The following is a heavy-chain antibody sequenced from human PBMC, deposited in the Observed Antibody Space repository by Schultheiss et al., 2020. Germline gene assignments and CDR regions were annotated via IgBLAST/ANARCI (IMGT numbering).Heavy chain of an antibody. J-gene: IGHJ3*02. CDR1: GFTFSSFG. V-gene: IGHV3-33*01. CDR2: MWFDGSNK. Sequence: GGSLRLSCAASGFTFSSFGMHWVRQAPGKGLEWVAVMWFDGSNKTYADSVKGRFTISRDNSESTLYLQMNSLRAEDTAVYYCARHYWNDAFDMWGQGTMVTVSS. D-gene: IGHD1-1*01. CDR3: ARHYWNDAFDM.